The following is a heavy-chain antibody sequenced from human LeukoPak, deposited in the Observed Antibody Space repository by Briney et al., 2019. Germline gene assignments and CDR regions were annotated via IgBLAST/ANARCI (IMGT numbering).Heavy chain of an antibody. J-gene: IGHJ4*02. CDR2: IDTDGSST. V-gene: IGHV3-74*01. D-gene: IGHD5-24*01. Sequence: GGSLRLSCAASGFTFSSYWMHWVRQAPGKGLVWVSCIDTDGSSTTYADSVKGRFTISRDNAKNTLYLQMNSLRAEDTAVYYCATEMAAMVYWGQGTLVTVSS. CDR3: ATEMAAMVY. CDR1: GFTFSSYW.